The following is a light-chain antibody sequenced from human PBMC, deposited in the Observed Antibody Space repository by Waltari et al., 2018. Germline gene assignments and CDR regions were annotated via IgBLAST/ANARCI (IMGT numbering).Light chain of an antibody. Sequence: QSVLTQPPSVSGAPGQRVTISCTGSGSNIGAGSDVHWYQQLPGTAPKLLIYGNTNRPSGVPDRFSGSKSGTSGSLAITGLQAEDEAYYYCQSYDSSLTGSWVFGRGTKLTVL. CDR1: GSNIGAGSD. CDR3: QSYDSSLTGSWV. J-gene: IGLJ3*02. V-gene: IGLV1-40*01. CDR2: GNT.